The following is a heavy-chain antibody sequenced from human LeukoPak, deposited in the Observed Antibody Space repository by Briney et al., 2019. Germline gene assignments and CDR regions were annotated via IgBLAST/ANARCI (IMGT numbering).Heavy chain of an antibody. Sequence: SVKVSCKASGFTFTSSAMQWVRQARGQRLEWIGWIVVGSGNTNYAQKFQGRVTMTRDTSTSTVYMELSSLRSEDTAVYYCARDSGDAPDYWGQGTLVTVSS. CDR1: GFTFTSSA. CDR3: ARDSGDAPDY. V-gene: IGHV1-58*02. J-gene: IGHJ4*02. CDR2: IVVGSGNT.